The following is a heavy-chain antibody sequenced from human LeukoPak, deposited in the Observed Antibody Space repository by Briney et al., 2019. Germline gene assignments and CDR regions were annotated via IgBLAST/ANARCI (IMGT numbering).Heavy chain of an antibody. Sequence: GGSLRLSCAASGFTFSGYGIHWVCQAGKGLEWVAVISYDGKNQYYADSVKGRFTISRDNSKNTLYLQMSSLRAEDTAVYYCAKDWRWQQPIYGMNVWGQGTTVTVS. CDR2: ISYDGKNQ. D-gene: IGHD5-24*01. CDR1: GFTFSGYG. CDR3: AKDWRWQQPIYGMNV. V-gene: IGHV3-30*18. J-gene: IGHJ6*02.